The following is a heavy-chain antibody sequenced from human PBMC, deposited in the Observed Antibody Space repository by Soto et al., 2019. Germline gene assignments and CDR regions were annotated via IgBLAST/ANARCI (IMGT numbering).Heavy chain of an antibody. CDR2: INPATGAA. CDR1: GYPVTAYY. D-gene: IGHD3-3*01. Sequence: LHLVQSGAVVKMPGASVTVSCSASGYPVTAYYMHWVRQAPGRGLEWMGGINPATGAAKYTQTFQGRVTMTRDTSTSTVFMELSGLTSEDTAVFYCARGGGVGVAGSAAFDMWGQGTLVIVSS. CDR3: ARGGGVGVAGSAAFDM. J-gene: IGHJ3*02. V-gene: IGHV1-2*02.